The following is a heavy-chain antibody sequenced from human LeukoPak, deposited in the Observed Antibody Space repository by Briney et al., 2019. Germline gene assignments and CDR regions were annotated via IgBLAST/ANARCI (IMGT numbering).Heavy chain of an antibody. J-gene: IGHJ4*02. D-gene: IGHD3-22*01. V-gene: IGHV3-30*02. CDR3: AKEEYYYDSSSGFDY. CDR1: GFTFSSYG. Sequence: PGGSLRLSCAASGFTFSSYGMYWVRQAPGKGLEWVAFIRYDGSNKYYADSVKGRFTISRDNSKNTLYLQMNSLRAEDTAVYYCAKEEYYYDSSSGFDYWGQGTLVTVSS. CDR2: IRYDGSNK.